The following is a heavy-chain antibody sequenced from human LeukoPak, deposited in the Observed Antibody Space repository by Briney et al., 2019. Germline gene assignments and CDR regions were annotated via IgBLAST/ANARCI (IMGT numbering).Heavy chain of an antibody. CDR2: MYYSGST. V-gene: IGHV4-59*08. D-gene: IGHD1-26*01. CDR1: GGSISGYY. Sequence: SETLSLTCTVSGGSISGYYWSWIRQPPGKGLEWIGYMYYSGSTNYNPSLKSRVTISVDTSKNQFSLKLTSVTAADTAVYYCARLAPYPGVWASDYWGQGTLVTVSS. J-gene: IGHJ4*02. CDR3: ARLAPYPGVWASDY.